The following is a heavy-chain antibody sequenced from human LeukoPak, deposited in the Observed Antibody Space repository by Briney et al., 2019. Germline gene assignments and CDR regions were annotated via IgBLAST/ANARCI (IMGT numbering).Heavy chain of an antibody. Sequence: LRLSCTASGFTFGDSAMSWVRQPPGKGLEWIGYVYYRGSTNYNPSLKSRVTISVDPSKNQFSLKLSSVTAADTAMYYCARDSSDSSGWYYFDSWGQGTLVTVSS. J-gene: IGHJ4*02. D-gene: IGHD6-19*01. CDR3: ARDSSDSSGWYYFDS. V-gene: IGHV4-59*01. CDR2: VYYRGST. CDR1: GFTFGDSA.